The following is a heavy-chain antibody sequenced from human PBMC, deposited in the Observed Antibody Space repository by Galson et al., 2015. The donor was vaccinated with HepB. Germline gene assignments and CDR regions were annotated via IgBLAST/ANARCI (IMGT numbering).Heavy chain of an antibody. D-gene: IGHD6-19*01. CDR3: ARPKDVGSGWSRVEWYFDL. V-gene: IGHV3-23*01. Sequence: SLRLSCAASGFNFRRYAMSWVRQAPGRGLEWVSGISGSGLFTNYAASVTGRFTISRDNSKNKVYLQMNSLGAEDTAVYYCARPKDVGSGWSRVEWYFDLWGRGTLVTVSS. J-gene: IGHJ2*01. CDR2: ISGSGLFT. CDR1: GFNFRRYA.